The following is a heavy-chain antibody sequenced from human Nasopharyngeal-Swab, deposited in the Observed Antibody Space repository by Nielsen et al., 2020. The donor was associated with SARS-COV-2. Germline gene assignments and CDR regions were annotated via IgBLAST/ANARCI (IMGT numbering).Heavy chain of an antibody. V-gene: IGHV4-39*01. D-gene: IGHD6-13*01. CDR1: GDYIAYSTFY. J-gene: IGHJ4*02. CDR3: VRSSSWYYFDY. CDR2: IYYNGNT. Sequence: SQPLSLTCTVSGDYIAYSTFYWGWIRQPPGKGLEWIGNIYYNGNTYQNQSLKSRLTISVDKSKNQFSMQLSSVTAADTAVYYCVRSSSWYYFDYWAQGTQVTVSS.